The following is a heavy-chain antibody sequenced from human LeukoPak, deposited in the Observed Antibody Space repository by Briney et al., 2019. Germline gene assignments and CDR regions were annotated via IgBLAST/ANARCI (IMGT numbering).Heavy chain of an antibody. D-gene: IGHD3-9*01. CDR3: ARDLGVDYDILTGYYNVHYFDY. V-gene: IGHV1-69*13. J-gene: IGHJ4*02. CDR1: GYTLTELS. Sequence: SVKVSCKVSGYTLTELSMHWVRQAPGQGLEWMGGIIPIFGTANYAQKFQGRVTITADESTSTAYMELSSLRSEDTAVYYCARDLGVDYDILTGYYNVHYFDYWGQGTLVTVSS. CDR2: IIPIFGTA.